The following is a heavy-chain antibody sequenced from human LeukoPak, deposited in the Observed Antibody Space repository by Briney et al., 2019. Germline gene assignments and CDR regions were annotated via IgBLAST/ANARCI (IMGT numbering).Heavy chain of an antibody. J-gene: IGHJ4*02. Sequence: SETLSLTCTVYGGSFSGYYWSWIRQPPGKGLEWIGEINHSGSTNYNPSLKSRVTISVDTSKNQFSLKLSSMTAADTAVYYCAGSSSWYDPLDYWGQGTLATVPS. CDR2: INHSGST. V-gene: IGHV4-34*01. CDR3: AGSSSWYDPLDY. D-gene: IGHD6-13*01. CDR1: GGSFSGYY.